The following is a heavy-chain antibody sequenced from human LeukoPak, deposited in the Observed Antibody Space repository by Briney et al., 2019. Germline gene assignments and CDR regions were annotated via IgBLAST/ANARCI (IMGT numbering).Heavy chain of an antibody. CDR2: ISSSSSYI. V-gene: IGHV3-21*01. CDR3: AETLSTALVRNAFDI. Sequence: GGSLRLSCAASGFTFSSYSMNWVRQAPGKGLEWVSSISSSSSYIYYADSVKGRFTVSRDNAKNSLYLQMNSLRAEDTAVYYCAETLSTALVRNAFDIWGQGTMVTVSS. CDR1: GFTFSSYS. D-gene: IGHD5-18*01. J-gene: IGHJ3*02.